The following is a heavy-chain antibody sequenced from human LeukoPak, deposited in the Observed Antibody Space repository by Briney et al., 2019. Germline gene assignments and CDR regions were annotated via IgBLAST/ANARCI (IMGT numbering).Heavy chain of an antibody. Sequence: GGSLRLSCAASGFTFSSYWMHWVRQAPGKGLVWVSRINSDGSSTSYADSVKGRFTISRDNAKNTLYLQMNSLRAEDTAVYYCASLGYCSSTSCPGDAFDIWGQGTMVTVSS. CDR1: GFTFSSYW. J-gene: IGHJ3*02. D-gene: IGHD2-2*03. CDR2: INSDGSST. CDR3: ASLGYCSSTSCPGDAFDI. V-gene: IGHV3-74*01.